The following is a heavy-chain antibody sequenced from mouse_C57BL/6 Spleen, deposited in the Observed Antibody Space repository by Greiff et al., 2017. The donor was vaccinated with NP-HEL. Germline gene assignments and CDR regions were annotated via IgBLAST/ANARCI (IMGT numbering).Heavy chain of an antibody. Sequence: QVQLQQSGPELVKPGASVKISCKASGYAFSSSWMNWVKQRPGKGLEWIGRIYPGDGDTNYNGKFKGKATLTADKSSSTAYMQLSSLTSEDSAVYVCARRQEGYRNYPFAYWGQGTLVTVSA. CDR3: ARRQEGYRNYPFAY. V-gene: IGHV1-82*01. CDR2: IYPGDGDT. J-gene: IGHJ3*01. CDR1: GYAFSSSW. D-gene: IGHD2-5*01.